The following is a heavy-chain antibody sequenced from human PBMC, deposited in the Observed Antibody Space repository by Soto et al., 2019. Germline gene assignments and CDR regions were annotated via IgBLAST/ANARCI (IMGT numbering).Heavy chain of an antibody. Sequence: TSVKVSCKASGYTFTSYYMHWVRQAPGQGLEWMGIINPSGGSTSYAQKFQGRVTMTRDTSTSTVYMELSSLRSEDTAVYYCARDRLIVATTHYYYYGMDVWGQGTTVTVSS. V-gene: IGHV1-46*01. CDR2: INPSGGST. J-gene: IGHJ6*02. CDR3: ARDRLIVATTHYYYYGMDV. CDR1: GYTFTSYY. D-gene: IGHD5-12*01.